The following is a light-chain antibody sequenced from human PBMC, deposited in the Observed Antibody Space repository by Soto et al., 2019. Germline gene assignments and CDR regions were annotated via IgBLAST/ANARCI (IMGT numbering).Light chain of an antibody. Sequence: DIQMTQSPSSLSASVGDRVTITCRASQDIRIYLNWYQQKPGKAPKLLISDASSLEGGGPSRFSGSGAVTEFTFTISSLQPDDIATYYCQQYYTLPLTFGGGTKVEIK. J-gene: IGKJ4*01. CDR3: QQYYTLPLT. CDR2: DAS. CDR1: QDIRIY. V-gene: IGKV1-33*01.